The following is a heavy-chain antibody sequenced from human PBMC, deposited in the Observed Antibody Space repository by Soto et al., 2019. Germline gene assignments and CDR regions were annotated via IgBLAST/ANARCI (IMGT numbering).Heavy chain of an antibody. CDR2: IAPSGST. D-gene: IGHD6-25*01. Sequence: SETLSLTFSVSGASIDNYHWSWIRQSAGKGLEWIGRIAPSGSTNYNPSLKGRVTMSVDTAKTHFSLKMRSVTAADTAVYFCARDRSAAGPSNWFDPGGQGTLVTVSS. CDR3: ARDRSAAGPSNWFDP. CDR1: GASIDNYH. J-gene: IGHJ5*02. V-gene: IGHV4-4*07.